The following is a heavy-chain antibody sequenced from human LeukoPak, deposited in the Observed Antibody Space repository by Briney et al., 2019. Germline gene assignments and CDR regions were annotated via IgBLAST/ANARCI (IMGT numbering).Heavy chain of an antibody. J-gene: IGHJ6*03. CDR1: GYSISSGYY. D-gene: IGHD1-1*01. Sequence: PSETLSLTCAVSGYSISSGYYWGWIRQPPGKGLEWIGSIYHSGSTYYNPSLKSRVTISVDTSKNQFSLKLSSVTAADTAVYYCARGSDPNSYYYYMGVWGKGTTVTVSS. V-gene: IGHV4-38-2*01. CDR3: ARGSDPNSYYYYMGV. CDR2: IYHSGST.